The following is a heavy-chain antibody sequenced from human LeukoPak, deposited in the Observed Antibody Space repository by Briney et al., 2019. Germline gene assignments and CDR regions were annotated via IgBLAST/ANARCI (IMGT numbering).Heavy chain of an antibody. CDR3: ARDFHGDHDY. V-gene: IGHV3-74*01. D-gene: IGHD4-17*01. CDR1: GFTLSGYW. CDR2: INPDGSTT. J-gene: IGHJ4*02. Sequence: XGSLXXXCAASGFTLSGYWIXXVRQAPGKGXVWVARINPDGSTTSYADSVKGRITISRDNAKNTLYLQMHSLRAEDTAVYYCARDFHGDHDYWGQGTLVTVSS.